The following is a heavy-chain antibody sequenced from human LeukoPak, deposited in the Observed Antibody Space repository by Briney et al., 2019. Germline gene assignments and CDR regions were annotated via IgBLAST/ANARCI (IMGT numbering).Heavy chain of an antibody. J-gene: IGHJ4*02. CDR2: INDNGGRT. CDR3: VKDVGGSYAFDY. CDR1: GFTFSRYA. D-gene: IGHD1-26*01. Sequence: QPGGSLRLSCSASGFTFSRYAMHWVRQAPGKGLEYVSGINDNGGRTHYGDSGKGRFSISRDNSKNTLHLQMSTLRVEDTALYYCVKDVGGSYAFDYWGQGILVTVAS. V-gene: IGHV3-64D*09.